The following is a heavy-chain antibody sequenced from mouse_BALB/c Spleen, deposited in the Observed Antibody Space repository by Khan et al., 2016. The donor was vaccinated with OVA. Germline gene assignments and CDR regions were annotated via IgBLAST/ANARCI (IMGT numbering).Heavy chain of an antibody. CDR3: ASSYSSGDCLDY. V-gene: IGHV5-17*02. CDR1: GFTFSSYG. Sequence: EVELVESGGGLVQPGGSRKLSCAASGFTFSSYGLHWVRQAPEKGLEWVAYISGDSSTIYYADTVKGRFPISRDNPKNHLFLPMNSPLTADTARYDGASSYSSGDCLDYWGPGTTLTVSS. CDR2: ISGDSSTI. J-gene: IGHJ2*01. D-gene: IGHD1-1*01.